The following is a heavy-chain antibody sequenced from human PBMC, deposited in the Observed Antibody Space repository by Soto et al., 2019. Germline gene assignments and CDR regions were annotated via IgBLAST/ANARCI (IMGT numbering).Heavy chain of an antibody. Sequence: QVQLQQGGAGLLKPSETLSLTCAVYGGSFSGYYWSWIRQPPGKGLEWIGEINHSGSTNYNPSLKSRVTISVDTSKIQFSLKLSSVTAADTAVYYCARGSGIAAAEYYYYYMDVWGKGTTVTVSS. J-gene: IGHJ6*03. CDR2: INHSGST. CDR1: GGSFSGYY. CDR3: ARGSGIAAAEYYYYYMDV. V-gene: IGHV4-34*01. D-gene: IGHD6-13*01.